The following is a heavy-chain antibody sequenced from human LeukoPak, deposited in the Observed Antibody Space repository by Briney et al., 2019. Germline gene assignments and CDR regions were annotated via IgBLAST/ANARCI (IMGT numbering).Heavy chain of an antibody. CDR2: ISWNSGSI. D-gene: IGHD6-6*01. J-gene: IGHJ4*02. CDR3: AKGLVGSSIADFFDY. V-gene: IGHV3-9*03. Sequence: WVRQAPGKGLEWVSGISWNSGSIGYADSVKGRFTISRDNAKNSLYLQMNSLRGEDMALYYCAKGLVGSSIADFFDYWGQGILVTVSS.